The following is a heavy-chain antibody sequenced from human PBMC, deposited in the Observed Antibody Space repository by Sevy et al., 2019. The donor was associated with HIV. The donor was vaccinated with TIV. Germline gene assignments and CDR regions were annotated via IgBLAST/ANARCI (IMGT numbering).Heavy chain of an antibody. V-gene: IGHV4-34*01. Sequence: SETLSLTCAVYGGSLSGYCWSWIRQPPGKGLEWIGEINDSGSTNYNPSLKSRVIISVDTSKNQFSLKLSSVTAADTAVYYCARHCSSTSCSHAFDIWGQGSMVTVSS. CDR1: GGSLSGYC. CDR3: ARHCSSTSCSHAFDI. J-gene: IGHJ3*02. CDR2: INDSGST. D-gene: IGHD2-2*01.